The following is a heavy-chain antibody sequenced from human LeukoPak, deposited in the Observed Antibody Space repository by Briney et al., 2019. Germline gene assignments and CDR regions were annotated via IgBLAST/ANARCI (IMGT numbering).Heavy chain of an antibody. Sequence: PGGSLRLSCAASGFTFSSYAMSWVRQAPGKGLEWVSAISGSGGSTYYADSVKGRFTISRDNAKNSLYLQMNSLRAEDTAVYYCARDERSGYYWDYWGQGTLVTVSS. CDR2: ISGSGGST. V-gene: IGHV3-23*01. D-gene: IGHD3-22*01. CDR3: ARDERSGYYWDY. J-gene: IGHJ4*02. CDR1: GFTFSSYA.